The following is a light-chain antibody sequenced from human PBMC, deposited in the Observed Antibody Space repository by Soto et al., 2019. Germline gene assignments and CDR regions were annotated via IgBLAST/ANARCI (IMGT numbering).Light chain of an antibody. J-gene: IGKJ3*01. CDR1: QDIRYF. V-gene: IGKV1-27*01. Sequence: DIQMTQSPSSLSASVGDRVTITCRASQDIRYFLAWYQQKPGKVPELLIYAVSALHSGVPSRFSGSGSGTDFTLTISSLQPEDVATYYCQNYNSAPVTFGPGTKVDVK. CDR2: AVS. CDR3: QNYNSAPVT.